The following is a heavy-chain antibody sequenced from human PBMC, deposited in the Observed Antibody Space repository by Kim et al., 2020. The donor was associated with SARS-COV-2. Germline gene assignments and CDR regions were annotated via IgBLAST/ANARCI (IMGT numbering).Heavy chain of an antibody. CDR2: INPNSGGT. J-gene: IGHJ5*02. CDR1: GYTFTGYY. V-gene: IGHV1-2*06. Sequence: ASVKVSCKASGYTFTGYYMHWVRQAPGQGLEWMGRINPNSGGTNYAQKFQGRVTMTRDTSISTAYMELSRLRSDDTAVYYCARGGYSGYEMGWFDPWGQGTLATVSS. D-gene: IGHD5-12*01. CDR3: ARGGYSGYEMGWFDP.